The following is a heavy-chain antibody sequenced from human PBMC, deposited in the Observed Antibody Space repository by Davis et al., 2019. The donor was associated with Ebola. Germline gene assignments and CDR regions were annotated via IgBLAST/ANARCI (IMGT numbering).Heavy chain of an antibody. CDR2: INHSGST. CDR1: GGSFSGYY. Sequence: MPSEPLSLTFAVYGGSFSGYYWSWIRQPPGKGLEWIGEINHSGSTNYNPSLKSRVTISVATFKNQFSLKLSSVTAADTAVYYCARGSGDCGGDCYIYYYYGMDVWGQGTTVTVSS. CDR3: ARGSGDCGGDCYIYYYYGMDV. V-gene: IGHV4-34*01. D-gene: IGHD2-21*01. J-gene: IGHJ6*02.